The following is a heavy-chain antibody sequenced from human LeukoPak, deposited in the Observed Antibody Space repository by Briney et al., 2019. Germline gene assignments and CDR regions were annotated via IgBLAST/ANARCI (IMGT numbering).Heavy chain of an antibody. Sequence: GGSLRLSCAASGFTFSDYYMSWIRQAPGKGLEWVSAISGSGGSTYYADSVKGRFTISRDNSKNTLYLQMNSLRAEDTAVYYCAKGPFDWFPYYFDYWGQGTLVTVSS. CDR2: ISGSGGST. J-gene: IGHJ4*02. CDR1: GFTFSDYY. D-gene: IGHD3-9*01. V-gene: IGHV3-23*01. CDR3: AKGPFDWFPYYFDY.